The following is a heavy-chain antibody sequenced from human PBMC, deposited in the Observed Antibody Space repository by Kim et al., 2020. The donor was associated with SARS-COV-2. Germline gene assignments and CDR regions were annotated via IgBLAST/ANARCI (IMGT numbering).Heavy chain of an antibody. J-gene: IGHJ2*01. CDR1: GGSISSYY. V-gene: IGHV4-59*13. Sequence: SETLSLTCTVSGGSISSYYWSWIRQPPGKGLEWIGYIYYSGSTNYNPSLKSRVTISVDTSKNQFSLKLSSVTAADTAVYYCARVGGLIFRYFDLWGRGTLVTVSS. CDR3: ARVGGLIFRYFDL. CDR2: IYYSGST. D-gene: IGHD2-21*02.